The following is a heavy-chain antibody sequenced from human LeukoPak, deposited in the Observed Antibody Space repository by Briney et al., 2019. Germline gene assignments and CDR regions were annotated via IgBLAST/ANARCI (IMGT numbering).Heavy chain of an antibody. V-gene: IGHV3-53*01. CDR1: GFTVSTNY. CDR3: ARESGDRPGLPGR. J-gene: IGHJ4*02. Sequence: GGSLRLSCAASGFTVSTNYMSWVRQAPGKGLEWVSTLYSGGNRYYADSVRGRFTISRDDSRNTLFLQMSNLRVEDTAVYYCARESGDRPGLPGRWGQGTLVTVSS. D-gene: IGHD1-26*01. CDR2: LYSGGNR.